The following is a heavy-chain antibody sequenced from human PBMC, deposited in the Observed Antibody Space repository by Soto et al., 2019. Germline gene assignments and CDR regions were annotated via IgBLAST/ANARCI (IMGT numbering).Heavy chain of an antibody. CDR1: GFIFENFG. CDR3: AKNQGVELVPLATVDWFDP. D-gene: IGHD1-26*01. J-gene: IGHJ5*02. CDR2: ISGSGFKK. Sequence: GGSLRLSCAASGFIFENFGMSWVRQAPGKGLEWISSISGSGFKKYYADPVKGRFTISRDNSKSTVYLELNNLSAEDTAVYHCAKNQGVELVPLATVDWFDPWGQGSVVTVSS. V-gene: IGHV3-23*01.